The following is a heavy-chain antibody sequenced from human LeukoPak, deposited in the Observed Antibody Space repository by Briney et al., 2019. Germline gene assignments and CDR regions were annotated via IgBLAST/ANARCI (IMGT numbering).Heavy chain of an antibody. D-gene: IGHD2-21*01. Sequence: GQSLRLSCAASGFTFGDYAMSWVRQAPGKGLEWVGFIRSKAYGGTTEYAASVKGRFTISRDDSKSIAYLQMNSLKTEDTAVYYCTRDELWAVNFDYWGQGTLVTVSS. V-gene: IGHV3-49*04. CDR3: TRDELWAVNFDY. J-gene: IGHJ4*02. CDR1: GFTFGDYA. CDR2: IRSKAYGGTT.